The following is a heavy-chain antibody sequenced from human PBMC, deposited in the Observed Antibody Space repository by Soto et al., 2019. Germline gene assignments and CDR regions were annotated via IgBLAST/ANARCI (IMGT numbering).Heavy chain of an antibody. Sequence: QVKLVESGGGVVQPGRSLRLSCAASGFVFTTYGMHWVRQAPGKGVEWVGVIWHDGLGTYYADALKGRFTISRDNSKNTLFLQKDSLTVEDMAVDYCVRDPVALRNRVRVGYFNLWGRGTQVTVSS. J-gene: IGHJ2*01. V-gene: IGHV3-33*01. CDR2: IWHDGLGT. CDR1: GFVFTTYG. D-gene: IGHD1-26*01. CDR3: VRDPVALRNRVRVGYFNL.